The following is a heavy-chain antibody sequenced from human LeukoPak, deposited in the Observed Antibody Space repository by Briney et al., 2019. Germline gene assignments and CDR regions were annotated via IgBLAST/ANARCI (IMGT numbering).Heavy chain of an antibody. CDR2: IYDSGST. CDR3: ARRAYCGGDCYYLDY. CDR1: GGSISSYF. J-gene: IGHJ4*02. Sequence: SETLSLTCTVSGGSISSYFWSWIRQPPGKGLEWIGYIYDSGSTNYNPSLKSRVTISVDTSKNQFSLKLSPVTAADTAVYYCARRAYCGGDCYYLDYWGQGTLVTVSS. V-gene: IGHV4-59*12. D-gene: IGHD2-21*02.